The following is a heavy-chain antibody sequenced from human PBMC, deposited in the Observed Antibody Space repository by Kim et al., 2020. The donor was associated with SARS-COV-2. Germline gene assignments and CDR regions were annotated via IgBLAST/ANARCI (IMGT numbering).Heavy chain of an antibody. CDR1: GGSISSYY. D-gene: IGHD6-13*01. CDR3: ARDSSSWYEYYFDY. CDR2: IYTSGST. J-gene: IGHJ4*02. V-gene: IGHV4-4*07. Sequence: SETLSLTCTVSGGSISSYYWSWIRQPAGKGLEWIGRIYTSGSTNYNPSLKSRVTMSVDTSKNQFSLKLSSVTAADTAVYYCARDSSSWYEYYFDYWGQGTLVTVSS.